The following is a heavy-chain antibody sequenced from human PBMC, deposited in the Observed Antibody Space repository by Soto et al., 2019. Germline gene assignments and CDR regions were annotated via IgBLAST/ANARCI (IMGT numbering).Heavy chain of an antibody. D-gene: IGHD3-10*01. J-gene: IGHJ4*02. CDR2: IYYSGTT. CDR1: GGSITSYY. Sequence: SETLSLTCAVSGGSITSYYWSWIRQPPGKGLEWIGDIYYSGTTNYNPSLKSRVAISVDTSKNQFSLNLTSFTAADTAVYYCARFFPGKIADYWGQGTLVTVSS. CDR3: ARFFPGKIADY. V-gene: IGHV4-59*08.